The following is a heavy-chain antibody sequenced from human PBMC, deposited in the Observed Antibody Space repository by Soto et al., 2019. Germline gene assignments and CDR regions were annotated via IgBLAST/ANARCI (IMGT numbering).Heavy chain of an antibody. CDR2: IYYSGST. D-gene: IGHD1-7*01. CDR1: GGSISSYY. V-gene: IGHV4-59*01. J-gene: IGHJ5*02. CDR3: ARGSGVELLGGFDP. Sequence: QVQLQESGPGLVKPSETLSLTCTVSGGSISSYYWSWIRQPPGKGLEWIGYIYYSGSTNYNPSLKSRVTISVDTSKNQFSLKLSSVTAADTAVYYCARGSGVELLGGFDPWGQGTLVTVSS.